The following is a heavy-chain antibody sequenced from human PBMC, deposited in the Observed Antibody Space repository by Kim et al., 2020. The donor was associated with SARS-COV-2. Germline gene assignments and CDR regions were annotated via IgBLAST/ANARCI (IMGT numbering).Heavy chain of an antibody. CDR1: GFTFSSYW. CDR3: ARAGAHYDILTGYYFSMVAPIYFDY. J-gene: IGHJ4*02. D-gene: IGHD3-9*01. V-gene: IGHV3-7*03. CDR2: IKQDGSEK. Sequence: GGSLRLSCAASGFTFSSYWMSWVRQAPGKGLEWVANIKQDGSEKYYVDSVKGRFTISRDNAKNSLYLQMNSLRAEDTAVYYCARAGAHYDILTGYYFSMVAPIYFDYWGQGTLVTVSS.